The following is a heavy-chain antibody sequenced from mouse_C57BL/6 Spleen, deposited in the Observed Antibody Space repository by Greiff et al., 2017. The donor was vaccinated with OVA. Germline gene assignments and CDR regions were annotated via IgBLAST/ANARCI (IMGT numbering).Heavy chain of an antibody. CDR2: IDPSDSYT. J-gene: IGHJ2*01. CDR3: ARSAAKITTVSYYFDY. Sequence: VQLQQPGAELVKPGASVKLSCKASGYTFTSYWMQWVKQRPGQGLEWIGEIDPSDSYTNYNQKFKGKATLTVDTSSSTAYMQLSSLTSEDSAVYYCARSAAKITTVSYYFDYWGQGTTLTVSS. D-gene: IGHD1-1*01. CDR1: GYTFTSYW. V-gene: IGHV1-50*01.